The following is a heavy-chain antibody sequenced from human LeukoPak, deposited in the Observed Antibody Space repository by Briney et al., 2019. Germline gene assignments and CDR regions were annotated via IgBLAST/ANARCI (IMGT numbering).Heavy chain of an antibody. CDR3: ARASQLTYYDILTGYFSTRWFDP. Sequence: ASMKVSCKASGYTFTSYAMNWVRQAPGQGLEWMGWINTNTGNPTYAQGFTGRFVFSLDTSVSTAYLQISSLKAEDTAVYYCARASQLTYYDILTGYFSTRWFDPWGQGTLVTVSS. CDR2: INTNTGNP. V-gene: IGHV7-4-1*02. J-gene: IGHJ5*02. D-gene: IGHD3-9*01. CDR1: GYTFTSYA.